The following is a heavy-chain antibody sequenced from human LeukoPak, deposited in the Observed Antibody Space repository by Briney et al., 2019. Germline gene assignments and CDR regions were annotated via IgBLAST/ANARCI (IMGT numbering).Heavy chain of an antibody. CDR3: SRLEDSSPIEVALDI. CDR2: IRSKRNNYAT. Sequence: GGPLKLSCAGSGFSFSGSVMHWVRQAAGKGLEWVGRIRSKRNNYATAYAASVKGRFTISRDDSKSTVYLYMDSLKTEDTALYYCSRLEDSSPIEVALDIWGQGTVVTVSS. CDR1: GFSFSGSV. J-gene: IGHJ3*02. D-gene: IGHD6-13*01. V-gene: IGHV3-73*01.